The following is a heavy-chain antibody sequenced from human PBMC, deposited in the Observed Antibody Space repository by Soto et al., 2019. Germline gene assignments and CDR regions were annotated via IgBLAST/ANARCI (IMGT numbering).Heavy chain of an antibody. Sequence: ASVKVSCKASGYTFTGYYMHWVRQAPGQGLEWMGWINPNSGGTNYAQKFQGWVTMTRDTSISTAYMELSRLRSDDTAVYYCARDVGSSTSYHYYYYMDVWGKGTTVTVSS. J-gene: IGHJ6*03. CDR1: GYTFTGYY. CDR2: INPNSGGT. V-gene: IGHV1-2*04. CDR3: ARDVGSSTSYHYYYYMDV. D-gene: IGHD2-2*01.